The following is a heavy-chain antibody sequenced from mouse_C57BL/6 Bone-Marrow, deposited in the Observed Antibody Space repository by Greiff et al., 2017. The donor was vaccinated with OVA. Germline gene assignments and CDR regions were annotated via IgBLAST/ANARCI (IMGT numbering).Heavy chain of an antibody. D-gene: IGHD3-2*02. Sequence: VQLQQSGAELARPGASVKLSCKASGYTFTSYGISWVKQRTGQGLEWIGEIYPRSGSTNYNEKFKGKATFTADTSSNTAYMQLSSLTTEDSAIYYCARLKDGSSGLFDYWGQGTTLTVSS. CDR2: IYPRSGST. CDR1: GYTFTSYG. J-gene: IGHJ2*01. V-gene: IGHV1-81*01. CDR3: ARLKDGSSGLFDY.